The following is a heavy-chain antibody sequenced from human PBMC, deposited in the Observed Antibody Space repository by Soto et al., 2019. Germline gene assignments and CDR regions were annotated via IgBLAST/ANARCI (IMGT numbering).Heavy chain of an antibody. J-gene: IGHJ4*02. V-gene: IGHV1-69*08. Sequence: QVQLVQSGAEVKKPESSVKVSCKAYGGTFSSYTISWVRQAPGQGLEWMGRIIPILGIANYAQKFQGRVTITADKSTSTAYMELSSLRSEDTAVYYCARDSSGWLSYFDYWGQGTLVTVSS. CDR3: ARDSSGWLSYFDY. CDR2: IIPILGIA. D-gene: IGHD6-19*01. CDR1: GGTFSSYT.